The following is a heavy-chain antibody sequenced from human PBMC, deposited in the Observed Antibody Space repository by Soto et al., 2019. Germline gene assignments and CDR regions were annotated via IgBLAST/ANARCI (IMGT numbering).Heavy chain of an antibody. D-gene: IGHD5-18*01. CDR3: ARQYNFDY. CDR2: IYPGDSDT. CDR1: GYSFTTYW. Sequence: GEALKLSCKASGYSFTTYWIGWVRQMPGKGLEWMGIIYPGDSDTRYGPSFQGQVTISADKSISTAYLQWSSLKASETAMYYCARQYNFDYWGQGTLVTVSS. V-gene: IGHV5-51*01. J-gene: IGHJ4*02.